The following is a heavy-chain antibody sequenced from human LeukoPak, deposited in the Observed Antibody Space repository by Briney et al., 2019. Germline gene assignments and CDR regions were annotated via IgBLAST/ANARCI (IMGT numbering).Heavy chain of an antibody. Sequence: PGGSLRLSCEASGFTFHDSYMTWIRQAPGKGLEWVSFISNSGDSIYYADSVKGRFTISRDNAKNSLYLQMNSLRAEDTAVYYCARANRVNDYSNREHFDYWGQGTLVTVSS. CDR1: GFTFHDSY. D-gene: IGHD4-11*01. J-gene: IGHJ4*02. CDR3: ARANRVNDYSNREHFDY. V-gene: IGHV3-11*04. CDR2: ISNSGDSI.